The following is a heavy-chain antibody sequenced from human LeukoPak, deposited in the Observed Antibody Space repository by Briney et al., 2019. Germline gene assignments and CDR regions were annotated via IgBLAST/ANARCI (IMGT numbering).Heavy chain of an antibody. V-gene: IGHV3-48*04. CDR3: AKANWGYSFDY. D-gene: IGHD7-27*01. J-gene: IGHJ4*02. CDR1: GFTFSSYS. CDR2: ISSSSSTI. Sequence: GGSLRLSCAASGFTFSSYSMNWVRQAPGKGLEWVSYISSSSSTIYYADSVKGRFTISRDNAKNSLYLQMNSLRAEDTALYYCAKANWGYSFDYWGQGTLVTVSS.